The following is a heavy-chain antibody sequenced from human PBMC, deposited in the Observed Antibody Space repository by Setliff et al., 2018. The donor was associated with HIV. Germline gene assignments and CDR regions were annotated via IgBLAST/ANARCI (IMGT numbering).Heavy chain of an antibody. CDR1: GYTFSSYD. V-gene: IGHV1-8*02. J-gene: IGHJ6*03. CDR3: ARARRDSYDRGRRNHYYIDV. CDR2: MNPNSGNT. D-gene: IGHD3-22*01. Sequence: ASVKVSCKASGYTFSSYDINWVRQATGQGLEWMGWMNPNSGNTGYAQKFQGRVTMTRDTSISTAYMELNNLKFEDTAVYYCARARRDSYDRGRRNHYYIDVWGKGTPVTVSS.